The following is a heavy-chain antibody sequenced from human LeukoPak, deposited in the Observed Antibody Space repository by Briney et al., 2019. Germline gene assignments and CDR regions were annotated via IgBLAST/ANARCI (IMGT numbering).Heavy chain of an antibody. CDR1: GFTFSSYA. CDR3: ATYRYYDSRGFDY. Sequence: GGSLRLSCAASGFTFSSYAMSWVRQAPGKGLEWVSAISGSGDHTFYADSVKGRFTISRDNSKNTLYLQMNSLRAEDTAVYYCATYRYYDSRGFDYWGQGTLVTVSS. V-gene: IGHV3-23*01. D-gene: IGHD3-22*01. J-gene: IGHJ4*02. CDR2: ISGSGDHT.